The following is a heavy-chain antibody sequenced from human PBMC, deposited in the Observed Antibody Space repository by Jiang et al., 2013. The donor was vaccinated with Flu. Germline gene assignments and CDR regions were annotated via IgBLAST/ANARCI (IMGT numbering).Heavy chain of an antibody. CDR3: ARVLITMVRGVYDYNWFDP. J-gene: IGHJ5*02. D-gene: IGHD3-10*01. V-gene: IGHV6-1*01. Sequence: QTLSLTCAISGDSVSSNSAAWNWIRQSPSRGLEWLGRTYYRSKWYNDYAVSVKSRITINPDTSKNQFSLQLNSVTPEDTAVYYCARVLITMVRGVYDYNWFDPWGQGTLVTVSS. CDR2: TYYRSKWYN. CDR1: GDSVSSNSAA.